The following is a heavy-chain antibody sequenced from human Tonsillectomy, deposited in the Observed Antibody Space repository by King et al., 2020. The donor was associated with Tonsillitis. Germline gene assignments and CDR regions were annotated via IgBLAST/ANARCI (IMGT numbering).Heavy chain of an antibody. CDR2: ICGSGVRT. V-gene: IGHV3-23*04. J-gene: IGHJ4*02. Sequence: VQLVESGGGLVQPGGSLRLSCAASGFTFSSYAMSWVRQAPGEGLVRVLAICGSGVRTDYAASVKGRFTISRDNSKNTLYLQMNSLRAEDTAVYYCAKLGSFDYWGQGTLVTVSS. CDR3: AKLGSFDY. D-gene: IGHD3-10*01. CDR1: GFTFSSYA.